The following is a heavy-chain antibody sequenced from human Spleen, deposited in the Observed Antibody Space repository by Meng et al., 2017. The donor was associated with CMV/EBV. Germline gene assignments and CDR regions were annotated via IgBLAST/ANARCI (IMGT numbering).Heavy chain of an antibody. J-gene: IGHJ4*02. CDR2: IYYSGSM. V-gene: IGHV4-30-4*08. CDR1: IDSGDYW. Sequence: IDSGDYWWSWIRQPPGKGLEWIGYIYYSGSMHYNPSLKSRVSISMDTSKSQFSLNLRSVTAADTAVYYCASSTMTTMTVAPDPTIDFWGQGTLVTVSS. D-gene: IGHD6-19*01. CDR3: ASSTMTTMTVAPDPTIDF.